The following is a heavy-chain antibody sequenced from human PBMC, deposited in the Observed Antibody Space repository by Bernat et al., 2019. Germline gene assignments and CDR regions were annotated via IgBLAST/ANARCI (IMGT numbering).Heavy chain of an antibody. CDR1: GFTFSSYA. V-gene: IGHV3-30-3*01. D-gene: IGHD6-13*01. Sequence: QVQLVESGGGVVQPGRSLRLSCAASGFTFSSYAMHWVRQAPGKGLEWVAVISYDGSNKYYADSVKGRFTIPRDNSKNTLYLQMNSLRAEDTAVYYCARDEYGLGSSWYDYWGQGTLVTVSS. CDR2: ISYDGSNK. J-gene: IGHJ4*02. CDR3: ARDEYGLGSSWYDY.